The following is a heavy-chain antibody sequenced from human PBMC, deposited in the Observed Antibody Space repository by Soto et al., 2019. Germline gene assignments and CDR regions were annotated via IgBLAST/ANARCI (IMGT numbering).Heavy chain of an antibody. CDR3: CWCGTINYYFTQ. CDR1: GFTFSDFY. V-gene: IGHV3-72*01. CDR2: VKHRPKNFGT. J-gene: IGHJ4*02. Sequence: GSLRLSCVASGFTFSDFYMDWVRQAPGKGLEWVARVKHRPKNFGTEYAASVTGRFIISRDDSQNSLYLQMNSLKSEDSAMYYCCWCGTINYYFTQWGQGTRVTVSS. D-gene: IGHD1-26*01.